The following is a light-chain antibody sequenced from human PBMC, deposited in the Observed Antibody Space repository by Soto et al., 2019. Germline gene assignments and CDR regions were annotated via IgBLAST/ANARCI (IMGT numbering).Light chain of an antibody. CDR3: QQRSNWPPVT. CDR1: QSVSSY. J-gene: IGKJ2*01. V-gene: IGKV3-11*01. CDR2: DAS. Sequence: EIVLTQSPATLSLSPGERATLSCRASQSVSSYLARYQQKPGQAPRLLIYDASNRATGIPARFIGSGSGTAVTLPISSLEPEDFAVYYCQQRSNWPPVTFGQGTKLEIK.